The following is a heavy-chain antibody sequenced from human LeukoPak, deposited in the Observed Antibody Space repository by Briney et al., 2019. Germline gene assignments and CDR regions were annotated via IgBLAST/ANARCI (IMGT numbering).Heavy chain of an antibody. CDR1: GFTLSNYA. J-gene: IGHJ4*02. D-gene: IGHD3-22*01. V-gene: IGHV3-23*01. Sequence: GGSLRLSCAVSGFTLSNYAMSWVRQAPGKGLDWVAGISGSGGGTNYADSVKGRFTISRDNTKNTLYLQMNNLRADDTAVYFCAKRGVVIRVILVGFHKEAYYFDSWGQGALVTVSS. CDR2: ISGSGGGT. CDR3: AKRGVVIRVILVGFHKEAYYFDS.